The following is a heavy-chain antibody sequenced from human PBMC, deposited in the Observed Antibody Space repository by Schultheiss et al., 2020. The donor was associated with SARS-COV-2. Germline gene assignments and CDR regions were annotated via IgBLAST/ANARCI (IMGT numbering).Heavy chain of an antibody. Sequence: GGSLRLSCAASEFTFSNYGIHWVRQAPGKGLEWVAVISYDGSNKYYADSVKGRFTISRDNSKNTLYLQMNSLRAEDTAVYYCASNYGDYVYYGMDVWGQGTTVTVSS. V-gene: IGHV3-30*03. CDR1: EFTFSNYG. D-gene: IGHD4-17*01. J-gene: IGHJ6*02. CDR2: ISYDGSNK. CDR3: ASNYGDYVYYGMDV.